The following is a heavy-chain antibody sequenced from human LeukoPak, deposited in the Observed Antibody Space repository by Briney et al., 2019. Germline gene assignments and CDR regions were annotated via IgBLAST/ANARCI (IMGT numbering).Heavy chain of an antibody. CDR3: AREEGTDCGGDCYSGY. D-gene: IGHD2-21*02. CDR2: IWYDGSNK. CDR1: GFAFRTCT. J-gene: IGHJ4*02. Sequence: PGGSLRLSCAASGFAFRTCTMNWVRQAPDKGLEWVAVIWYDGSNKYYADSVKGRFTISRDHSKNTLYLQMKSLRAEDTAVYYCAREEGTDCGGDCYSGYWGQGTLVTVSS. V-gene: IGHV3-33*08.